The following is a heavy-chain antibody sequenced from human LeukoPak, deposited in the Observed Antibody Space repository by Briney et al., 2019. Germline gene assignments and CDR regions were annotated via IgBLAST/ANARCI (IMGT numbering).Heavy chain of an antibody. CDR3: AKSRSGWFWGYFDH. D-gene: IGHD6-19*01. V-gene: IGHV3-21*04. CDR1: GFTFSSYS. J-gene: IGHJ4*02. Sequence: GGSLRLSCAASGFTFSSYSMNWVRQAPGKGLEWVSSISSSSSYIYYADSVKGRFTISRDQSKNTLYLEMNTLRAEDTAVYYCAKSRSGWFWGYFDHWGQGTLVTVSS. CDR2: ISSSSSYI.